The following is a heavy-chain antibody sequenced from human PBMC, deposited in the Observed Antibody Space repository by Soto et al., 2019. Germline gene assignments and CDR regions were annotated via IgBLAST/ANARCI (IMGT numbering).Heavy chain of an antibody. Sequence: QVQVVQSKAEVKKPGASVKVSCKTSGYTFTDYDINWVRQAPGQGLEGMGWVSPDSGNAGYAQQFQGRVSMTSDTSTSTVYMELTSLRSEDTAVYFCEVTTGYWGQGTMVTVSS. CDR2: VSPDSGNA. CDR3: EVTTGY. J-gene: IGHJ4*02. V-gene: IGHV1-8*01. D-gene: IGHD3-9*01. CDR1: GYTFTDYD.